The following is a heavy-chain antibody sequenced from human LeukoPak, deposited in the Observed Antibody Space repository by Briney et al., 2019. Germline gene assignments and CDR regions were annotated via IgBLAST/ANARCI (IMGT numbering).Heavy chain of an antibody. Sequence: GRSLKLSCAASGITVSNNYMSWVRQAPGKGLDWVSVMYVGGRTFYADSVQGRFTISRDNSKNTLYLQMNSLRVEDTAVYYCAREGHLGKYFDLWGRGTQVTVSS. CDR3: AREGHLGKYFDL. V-gene: IGHV3-53*01. D-gene: IGHD3-16*01. CDR2: MYVGGRT. CDR1: GITVSNNY. J-gene: IGHJ2*01.